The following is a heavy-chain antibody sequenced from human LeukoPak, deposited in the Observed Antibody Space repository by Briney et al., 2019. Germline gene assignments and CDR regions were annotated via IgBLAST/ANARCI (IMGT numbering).Heavy chain of an antibody. Sequence: PSETLSLTCTVSGGSISSYYWSWIRQPLGKGLEWIGHIYYSGSTNYNPSLKSRVTISVDTSKNQFSLKLSSVTAADTAVYYCARGRAIFGVVWGFDNWFDPWGQGTLVTVSS. CDR1: GGSISSYY. CDR3: ARGRAIFGVVWGFDNWFDP. J-gene: IGHJ5*02. D-gene: IGHD3-3*01. CDR2: IYYSGST. V-gene: IGHV4-59*08.